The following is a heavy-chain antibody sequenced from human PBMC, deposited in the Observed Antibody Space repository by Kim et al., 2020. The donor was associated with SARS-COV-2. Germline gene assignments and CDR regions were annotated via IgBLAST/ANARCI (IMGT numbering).Heavy chain of an antibody. J-gene: IGHJ4*02. D-gene: IGHD6-13*01. V-gene: IGHV5-51*01. Sequence: PSFQGPVTISTDKSISTAYLQWSSLEASDTAMYYCARWVAAAGYYFDYWGQGTLVTVSS. CDR3: ARWVAAAGYYFDY.